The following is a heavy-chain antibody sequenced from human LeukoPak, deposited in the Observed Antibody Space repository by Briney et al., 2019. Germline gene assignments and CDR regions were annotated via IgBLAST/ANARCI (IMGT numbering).Heavy chain of an antibody. J-gene: IGHJ6*03. CDR3: ARRLGYYYYYMDV. CDR2: INHSGST. CDR1: GGSISSSNW. D-gene: IGHD3-22*01. Sequence: EPSGTLSLTCAVSGGSISSSNWWSWIRQPPGKGLEWIGEINHSGSTNYNPSLKSRVTISVDTSKNQFSLKLSSVTAADTAVYYCARRLGYYYYYMDVWGKGTTVTISS. V-gene: IGHV4-4*02.